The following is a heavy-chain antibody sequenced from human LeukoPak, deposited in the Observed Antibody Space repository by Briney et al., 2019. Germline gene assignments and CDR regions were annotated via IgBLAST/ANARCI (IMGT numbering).Heavy chain of an antibody. J-gene: IGHJ6*04. V-gene: IGHV3-7*01. CDR2: IKQDGSEK. CDR3: ARDSILLWFGESSGMDV. D-gene: IGHD3-10*01. CDR1: GFTFSSYW. Sequence: GGSLRLSCAASGFTFSSYWMSWVRQAPGKGLEWVANIKQDGSEKYYVDSVKGRFTISRDNAKNSLYLQMNSLRAEDTAVYYCARDSILLWFGESSGMDVWGKGTTVTISS.